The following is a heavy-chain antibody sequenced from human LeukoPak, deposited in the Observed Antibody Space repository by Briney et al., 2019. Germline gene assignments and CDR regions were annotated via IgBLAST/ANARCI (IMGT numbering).Heavy chain of an antibody. V-gene: IGHV3-49*03. Sequence: GGSLRLSCTASGFTFGDYSMTWFRQAPGKGLEWVSFIRNKASGGTTEHAASVRGRFTISRDDSKSIAYLQMNSLKTEDTALYYCTRDRIMTDFWGQGTLVAVSS. D-gene: IGHD2-15*01. J-gene: IGHJ4*02. CDR2: IRNKASGGTT. CDR1: GFTFGDYS. CDR3: TRDRIMTDF.